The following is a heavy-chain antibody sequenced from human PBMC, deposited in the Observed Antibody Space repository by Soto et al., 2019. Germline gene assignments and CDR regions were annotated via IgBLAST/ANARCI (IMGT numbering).Heavy chain of an antibody. V-gene: IGHV1-46*01. Sequence: ASVKVSCKASGYTFTSYYMHWVRQAPGQGLEWLGIINPSGGSTSYAQKFQGRVTMTRDTSTSTVYMELSSLRSEDTAVYYCARERRYSSSPDYYYGMDVWGQGTTVTVS. CDR1: GYTFTSYY. CDR3: ARERRYSSSPDYYYGMDV. D-gene: IGHD6-6*01. J-gene: IGHJ6*02. CDR2: INPSGGST.